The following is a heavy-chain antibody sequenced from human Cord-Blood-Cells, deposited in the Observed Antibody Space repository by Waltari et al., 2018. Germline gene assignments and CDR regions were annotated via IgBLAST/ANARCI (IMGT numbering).Heavy chain of an antibody. J-gene: IGHJ3*02. Sequence: QVQLQQWGAGLLKPSETLSLTCAVYGGSFSGYYWSWIRQPPGKGLEWIGEINHSGSTHYNPALKSRVTISVDTSNNQFSLKLSSVTAADTAVYYCARYYDFWSGDAFDIWGQGTMVTVSS. CDR1: GGSFSGYY. D-gene: IGHD3-3*01. V-gene: IGHV4-34*01. CDR2: INHSGST. CDR3: ARYYDFWSGDAFDI.